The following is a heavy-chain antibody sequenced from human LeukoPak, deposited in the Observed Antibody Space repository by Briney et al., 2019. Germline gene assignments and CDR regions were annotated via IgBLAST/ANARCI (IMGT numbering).Heavy chain of an antibody. CDR1: GFTFSSYA. J-gene: IGHJ4*02. Sequence: GGSLRLSCAASGFTFSSYAMSWVRQAPGKGLEWVSAISGSGGSTYYADSVKGRFTISRDNSKNTLYLQMNSLRAEDTAVYYRAKGSEYYYDSSGYYHYWGQGTLVTVSS. D-gene: IGHD3-22*01. V-gene: IGHV3-23*01. CDR2: ISGSGGST. CDR3: AKGSEYYYDSSGYYHY.